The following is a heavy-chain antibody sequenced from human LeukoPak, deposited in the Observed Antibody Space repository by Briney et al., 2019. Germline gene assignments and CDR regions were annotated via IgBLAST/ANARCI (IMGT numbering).Heavy chain of an antibody. CDR2: ISDSGGST. CDR3: ASSGSYRFDY. Sequence: GGSLRLSCAASGFTFSSYAMSWVRQAPGKGLEWVSAISDSGGSTYYADSVKGRFTISRDNSKNSLYLQMNSLRDEDTAVYYCASSGSYRFDYWGQGTLVTVSS. V-gene: IGHV3-23*01. CDR1: GFTFSSYA. J-gene: IGHJ4*02. D-gene: IGHD1-26*01.